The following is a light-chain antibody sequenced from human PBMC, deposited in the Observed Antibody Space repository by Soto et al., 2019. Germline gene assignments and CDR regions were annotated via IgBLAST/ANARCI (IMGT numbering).Light chain of an antibody. Sequence: QSELTHVGWVTVYLGEAITFSYTGTSSDVGGYNYVSWYQHHPGKAPKLMIYDVSNRPSGVSNRFSGSKSGNTASLTISGLQPEDEADYYCSSYTTSNTRQIVFGTGTKVTVL. CDR1: SSDVGGYNY. J-gene: IGLJ1*01. V-gene: IGLV2-14*03. CDR2: DVS. CDR3: SSYTTSNTRQIV.